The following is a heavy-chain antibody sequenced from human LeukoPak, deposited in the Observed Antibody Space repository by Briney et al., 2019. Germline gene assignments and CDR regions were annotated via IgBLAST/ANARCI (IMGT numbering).Heavy chain of an antibody. CDR2: IKQDGSEK. CDR3: ARGDYYGSGSSFIDAFDI. V-gene: IGHV3-7*04. J-gene: IGHJ3*02. CDR1: GFTFSSYW. Sequence: PGGSLRLSCAASGFTFSSYWMSGVRQAPGKGLEWVANIKQDGSEKYYVDSMKGRFTISRDNAKKSLYLQMNSLRAEDTAVYYCARGDYYGSGSSFIDAFDIWGQGTMVTVSS. D-gene: IGHD3-10*01.